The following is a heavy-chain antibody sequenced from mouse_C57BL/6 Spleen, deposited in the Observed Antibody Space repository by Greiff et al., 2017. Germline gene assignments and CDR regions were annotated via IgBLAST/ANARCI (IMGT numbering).Heavy chain of an antibody. CDR2: IDPSDSYT. V-gene: IGHV1-50*01. D-gene: IGHD3-3*01. CDR1: GYTFTSYW. CDR3: ARRRDEGYYFDY. J-gene: IGHJ2*01. Sequence: VQLQQPGAELVKPGASVKLSCKASGYTFTSYWMQWVKQRPGQGLEWIGEIDPSDSYTNYNQKFKGKATLTVDTSSSTAYMQLSSLTSEDSAVYYCARRRDEGYYFDYWGQGTTLTVSS.